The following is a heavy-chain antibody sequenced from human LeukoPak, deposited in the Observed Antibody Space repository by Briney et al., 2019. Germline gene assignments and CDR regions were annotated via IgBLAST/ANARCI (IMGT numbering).Heavy chain of an antibody. D-gene: IGHD3-16*01. CDR1: GGSISSYY. Sequence: SETLSLTCTVSGGSISSYYWSWIRQPAGKGLEWIGRIYTSGSTNYNPSLKSRVTMSVDTSKNQFSLKLSSVTAADTAVYYCARVTMITFGITGAFDIWGQGTMVTVSS. J-gene: IGHJ3*02. CDR2: IYTSGST. CDR3: ARVTMITFGITGAFDI. V-gene: IGHV4-4*07.